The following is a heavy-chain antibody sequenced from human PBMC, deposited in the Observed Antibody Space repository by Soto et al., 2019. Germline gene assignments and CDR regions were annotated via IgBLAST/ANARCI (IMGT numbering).Heavy chain of an antibody. J-gene: IGHJ6*02. D-gene: IGHD3-22*01. CDR2: INHSGST. CDR1: GGSFSGYY. Sequence: SETLSLTCAVYGGSFSGYYWSWIRQPPGKGLEWIGEINHSGSTNYNPSLKSRVTISVDTSKNQFSLKLSSVTAADTAVYYCARNYYYDSSGSFGPYYYYYGMDVWGQGTTVTVSS. CDR3: ARNYYYDSSGSFGPYYYYYGMDV. V-gene: IGHV4-34*01.